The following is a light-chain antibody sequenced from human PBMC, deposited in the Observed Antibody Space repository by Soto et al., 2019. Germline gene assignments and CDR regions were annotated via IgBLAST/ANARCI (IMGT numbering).Light chain of an antibody. CDR2: GAS. CDR3: KQYGRPPPFT. J-gene: IGKJ2*01. Sequence: IVLTQSPGTLSLSPGERATLSCRASQSVSSTYIAWYQQNPGQAPRLFIYGASSRSTGIPDRICGSGSGTDLTITISRLELEELAVYFCKQYGRPPPFTFGHGTKVEIK. V-gene: IGKV3-20*01. CDR1: QSVSSTY.